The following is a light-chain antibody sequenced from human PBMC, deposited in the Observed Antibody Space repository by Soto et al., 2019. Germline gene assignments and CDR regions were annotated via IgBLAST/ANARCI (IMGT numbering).Light chain of an antibody. J-gene: IGLJ3*02. CDR3: GTWDSSLSAGWV. V-gene: IGLV1-51*02. CDR2: ENN. Sequence: QSVLTQPPSVSAAPGQKVTISCSGSSSNIGNNYVSWYQQISGTAPKLLIYENNKRPSGIPDRFSGSKSGTSATLGITGLQTGDEADYYLGTWDSSLSAGWVFGGGTKLTVL. CDR1: SSNIGNNY.